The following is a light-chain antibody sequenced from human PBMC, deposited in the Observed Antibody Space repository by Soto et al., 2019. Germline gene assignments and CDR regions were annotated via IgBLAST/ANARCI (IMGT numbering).Light chain of an antibody. CDR2: DAS. Sequence: DIQMTQSPSSLSASVGDRVTITCRASRGIRNDLGWYQAQPGKAPKLLIYDASNLETGVPSRFSGSGSGTDFTFTISSLQPEDIATYYCQQYDNLPVTFGQGTKVDIK. J-gene: IGKJ2*01. CDR3: QQYDNLPVT. CDR1: RGIRND. V-gene: IGKV1-33*01.